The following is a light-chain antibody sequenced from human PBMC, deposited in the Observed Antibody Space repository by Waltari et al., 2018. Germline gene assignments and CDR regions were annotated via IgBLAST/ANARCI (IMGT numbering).Light chain of an antibody. CDR2: VTSDGSH. CDR1: SGHSSTV. Sequence: QLVVTQSPSASASLGASVKLTCTLSSGHSSTVIAWLQPQPEKGPRYLRKVTSDGSHSRGDAMPERFSGSSSGAERYLTISSLQAEDEADYYCQTGGHGTWVFGGGTKLTVL. J-gene: IGLJ3*02. CDR3: QTGGHGTWV. V-gene: IGLV4-69*01.